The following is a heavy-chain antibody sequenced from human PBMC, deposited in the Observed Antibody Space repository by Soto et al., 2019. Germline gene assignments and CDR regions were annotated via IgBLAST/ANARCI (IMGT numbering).Heavy chain of an antibody. CDR1: AGSISGYY. CDR2: TRYSEST. D-gene: IGHD3-10*01. V-gene: IGHV4-59*08. CDR3: ARHDLRGGAYDS. J-gene: IGHJ4*02. Sequence: QVQLQESGPGLVKPSETLSLTCSVSAGSISGYYWSWIRQPPGKGLEWIGYTRYSESTSYNPSLMSRLILSVDTSNNQFSLMLSSVTAADTAVYYCARHDLRGGAYDSWGQGTLVTVSS.